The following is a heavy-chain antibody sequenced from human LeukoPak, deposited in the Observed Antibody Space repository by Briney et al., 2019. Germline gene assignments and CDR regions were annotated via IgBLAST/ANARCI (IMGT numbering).Heavy chain of an antibody. D-gene: IGHD6-19*01. CDR2: IYSGGST. V-gene: IGHV3-53*01. CDR3: ARGSNSSGWACDY. Sequence: PGGSPRLSCAASGFTVSSKYMSWVRQAPGKGLEWVSVIYSGGSTYYADSVKGRFTISRDNSKNTLYLQMNSLRVEDTAVYYCARGSNSSGWACDYWGQGTLVTVSS. CDR1: GFTVSSKY. J-gene: IGHJ4*02.